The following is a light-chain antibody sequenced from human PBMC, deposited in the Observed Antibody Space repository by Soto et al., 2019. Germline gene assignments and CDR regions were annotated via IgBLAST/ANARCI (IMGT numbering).Light chain of an antibody. CDR1: QTISSW. J-gene: IGKJ5*01. Sequence: IQMTQSPSPLSASVGDRVTITCRASQTISSWLAWYQQKPGKAPRPMIYAASTLESGVSSRFSGRGSGTEFTLTITSLQPEDFAIYFCQQSYNIPPTFGQGTRLEIK. CDR3: QQSYNIPPT. CDR2: AAS. V-gene: IGKV1-5*01.